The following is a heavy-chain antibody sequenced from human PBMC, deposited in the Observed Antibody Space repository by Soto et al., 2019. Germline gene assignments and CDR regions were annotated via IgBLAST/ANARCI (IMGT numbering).Heavy chain of an antibody. CDR3: AKDASSGITSFDL. D-gene: IGHD3-3*01. J-gene: IGHJ2*01. V-gene: IGHV3-23*01. Sequence: GGSLRLSCAASGFTFSTYAMSWVRQAPGKGLEWVSVISGSGSSTYYADSVKGRFTISRDNSKNTLYLQMNSLRAEDTAVYYCAKDASSGITSFDLWGRGTLVTVSS. CDR2: ISGSGSST. CDR1: GFTFSTYA.